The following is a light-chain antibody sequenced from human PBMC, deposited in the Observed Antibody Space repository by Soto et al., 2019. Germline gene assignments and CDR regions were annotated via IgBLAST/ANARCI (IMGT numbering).Light chain of an antibody. V-gene: IGKV3-20*01. CDR2: GAS. CDR3: QQYGSSHRT. J-gene: IGKJ1*01. Sequence: IVLTQSPGTLSLSPGEITTLSCRASRSISRYLAWYQHKPGQGPRLLIYGASSRATGTPDRFSGRESGTDFTLPITRLEADDFALYCCQQYGSSHRTLGQGTKVDSK. CDR1: RSISRY.